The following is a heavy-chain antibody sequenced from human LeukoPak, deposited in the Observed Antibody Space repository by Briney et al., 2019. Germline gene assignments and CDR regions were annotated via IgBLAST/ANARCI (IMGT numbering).Heavy chain of an antibody. Sequence: GRSLRLSCAASGFTFSSYGMHWVRQAPGKGLEWVAFIRYDGSNKYYADSVKGRFTISRDNSKNTLYLQMNSLRAEDTAVYYCAKILPSIAAAGLSGAFDIWGQGTMVTVSS. J-gene: IGHJ3*02. CDR3: AKILPSIAAAGLSGAFDI. CDR2: IRYDGSNK. D-gene: IGHD6-13*01. V-gene: IGHV3-33*08. CDR1: GFTFSSYG.